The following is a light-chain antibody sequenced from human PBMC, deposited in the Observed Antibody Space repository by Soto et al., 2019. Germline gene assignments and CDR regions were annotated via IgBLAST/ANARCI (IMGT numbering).Light chain of an antibody. CDR1: QSISSW. CDR3: QQYNSYST. CDR2: DAS. J-gene: IGKJ1*01. Sequence: DIQMTQSPSTLSASVGDRVTITCRASQSISSWLAWYQQIPGKAPKLLIYDASSLESGVPSRFSGSGSGTEFTLTISSLQPDDFATYYCQQYNSYSTFGQGTKVEIK. V-gene: IGKV1-5*01.